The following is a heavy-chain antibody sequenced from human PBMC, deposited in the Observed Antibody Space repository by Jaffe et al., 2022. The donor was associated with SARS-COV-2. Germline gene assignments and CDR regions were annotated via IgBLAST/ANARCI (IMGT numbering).Heavy chain of an antibody. J-gene: IGHJ6*02. CDR2: IKQDGSEK. V-gene: IGHV3-7*01. CDR1: GFTFSSYW. CDR3: ARDCGGDCYYYGMDV. D-gene: IGHD2-21*01. Sequence: EVQLVESGGGLVQPGGSLRLSCAASGFTFSSYWMSWVRQAPGKGLEWVANIKQDGSEKYYVDSVKGRFTISRDNAKNSLYLQMNSLRAEDTAVYYCARDCGGDCYYYGMDVWGQGTTVTVSS.